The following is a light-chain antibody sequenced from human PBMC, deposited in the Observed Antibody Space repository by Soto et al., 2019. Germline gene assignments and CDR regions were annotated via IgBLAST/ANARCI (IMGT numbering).Light chain of an antibody. CDR2: DAS. Sequence: DIQMTQSPSSVSASVGDRVTITCRASQGISSWLAWYQHKPGKAPKXLIYDASNLETGVPSRFSGSGSGTEFTITVSALQPDDFATFYCQQLHSFPWTFGQGTKVDIK. J-gene: IGKJ1*01. CDR3: QQLHSFPWT. V-gene: IGKV1-5*01. CDR1: QGISSW.